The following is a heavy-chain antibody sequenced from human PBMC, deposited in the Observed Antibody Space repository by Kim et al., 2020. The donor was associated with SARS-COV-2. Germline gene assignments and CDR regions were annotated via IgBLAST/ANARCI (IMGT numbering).Heavy chain of an antibody. CDR2: ISSSSSTI. CDR3: ARDNPVYDILTGYLSPGWFDP. Sequence: GGSLRLSCAASGFTFSSYSMNWVRQAPGKGLEWVSYISSSSSTIYYADSVKGRFTISRDNAKNSLYLQMNSLRDEDTAVYYCARDNPVYDILTGYLSPGWFDPWGQGTLVTVSS. J-gene: IGHJ5*02. CDR1: GFTFSSYS. D-gene: IGHD3-9*01. V-gene: IGHV3-48*02.